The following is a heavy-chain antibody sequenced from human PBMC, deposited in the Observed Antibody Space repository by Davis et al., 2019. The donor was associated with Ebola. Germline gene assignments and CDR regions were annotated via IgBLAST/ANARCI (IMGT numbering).Heavy chain of an antibody. CDR2: INHSGST. CDR3: ARAVEMATPMYYYYMDV. V-gene: IGHV4-34*01. J-gene: IGHJ6*03. Sequence: PSETLSLTCAVYGGSFSGYYWSWIRQPPGKGLEWIGEINHSGSTNYNPSLKSLVTISVDTSKNQFSLKLSSVTAADTAVYYCARAVEMATPMYYYYMDVWGKGTTVTVSS. CDR1: GGSFSGYY. D-gene: IGHD5-24*01.